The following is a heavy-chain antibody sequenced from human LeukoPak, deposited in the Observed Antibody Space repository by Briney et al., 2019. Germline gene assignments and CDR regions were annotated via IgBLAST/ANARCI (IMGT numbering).Heavy chain of an antibody. Sequence: SETLSLTCTVSGGSISSGGYYWSWIRQHPGKGLEWIGYIYYSGTTYYNPSLKSRVTISLDTSKNQFSLKLSSVTAADTAEYYCARDPGRESFGVVISNWFDPWGQGTLVTVSS. CDR2: IYYSGTT. CDR1: GGSISSGGYY. J-gene: IGHJ5*02. V-gene: IGHV4-31*03. CDR3: ARDPGRESFGVVISNWFDP. D-gene: IGHD3-3*01.